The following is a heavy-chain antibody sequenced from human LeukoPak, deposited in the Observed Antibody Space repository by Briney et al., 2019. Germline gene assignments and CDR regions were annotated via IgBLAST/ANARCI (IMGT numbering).Heavy chain of an antibody. CDR1: GYTFIGHY. J-gene: IGHJ4*02. CDR2: ISAYNGNT. Sequence: VEVSCKASGYTFIGHYMHWVRQAPGQGLEWMGWISAYNGNTHYAQKLQDRVTMTTDTSTSTAYMELRSLRSDDTAVYYCARDSPTPYDYWGQGTLVTVSS. CDR3: ARDSPTPYDY. V-gene: IGHV1-18*04.